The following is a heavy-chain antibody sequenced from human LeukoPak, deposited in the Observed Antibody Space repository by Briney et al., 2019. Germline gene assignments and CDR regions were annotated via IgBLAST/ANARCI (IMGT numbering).Heavy chain of an antibody. V-gene: IGHV1-69*01. Sequence: ASVNVSCKASGGTFSSYAISWVRQAPGQGLEWMGGIIPIFGAANYAQKFQGRVTITADESTSTAYMELSSLRSEDTAVYYCARSYIASSGPCDYWGQGTLVTVSS. CDR1: GGTFSSYA. J-gene: IGHJ4*02. D-gene: IGHD6-19*01. CDR3: ARSYIASSGPCDY. CDR2: IIPIFGAA.